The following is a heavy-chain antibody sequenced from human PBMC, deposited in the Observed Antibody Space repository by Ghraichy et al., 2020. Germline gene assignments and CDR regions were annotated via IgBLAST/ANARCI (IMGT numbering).Heavy chain of an antibody. D-gene: IGHD2-2*01. J-gene: IGHJ6*02. CDR2: IYYSGST. Sequence: SQTLSLTCTVSGGSISSGGYYWSWIRQHPGKGLXWIGYIYYSGSTYYNPSLKSRVTISVDTSKNQFSLKLSSVTAADTAVYYCAVGYCSSTSCPNYYYYGMDVWGQGTTVTVSS. V-gene: IGHV4-31*03. CDR1: GGSISSGGYY. CDR3: AVGYCSSTSCPNYYYYGMDV.